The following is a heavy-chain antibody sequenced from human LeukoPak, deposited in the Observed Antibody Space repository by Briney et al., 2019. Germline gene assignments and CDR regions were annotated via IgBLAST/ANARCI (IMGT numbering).Heavy chain of an antibody. J-gene: IGHJ3*02. CDR1: GYTFPNYW. Sequence: GESLKISCEGSGYTFPNYWIGWVRQMPGKGLECMGVIYPGDSDTRYSPSFQGQVTISADKSIRTASLQWSSLKASDHAMDYCARLISGYSFDIWGQGTMVTVSS. D-gene: IGHD6-13*01. V-gene: IGHV5-51*01. CDR3: ARLISGYSFDI. CDR2: IYPGDSDT.